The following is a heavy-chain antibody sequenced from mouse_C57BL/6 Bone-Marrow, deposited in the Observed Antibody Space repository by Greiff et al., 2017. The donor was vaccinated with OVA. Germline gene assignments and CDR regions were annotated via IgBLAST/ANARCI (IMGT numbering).Heavy chain of an antibody. D-gene: IGHD1-1*01. Sequence: QVQLQQSGAELVMPGASVKLSCKASGYTFTSYWMHWVKQRPGQGLEWIGEIDPSDSYTNYNQKFKGKSTLTVDKSSSTAYMQLSSLTSEDSAVYYCARSEYYGSRVSPYWGQGTTRTVSS. CDR2: IDPSDSYT. CDR3: ARSEYYGSRVSPY. CDR1: GYTFTSYW. J-gene: IGHJ2*01. V-gene: IGHV1-69*01.